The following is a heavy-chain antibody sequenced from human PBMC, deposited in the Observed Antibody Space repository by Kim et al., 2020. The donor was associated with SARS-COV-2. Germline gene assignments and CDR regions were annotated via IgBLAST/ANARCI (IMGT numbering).Heavy chain of an antibody. CDR2: ISSSSSYT. D-gene: IGHD6-13*01. CDR1: GFTFSDYY. Sequence: GGSLRLSCAASGFTFSDYYMSWIRQAPGKGLEWVSYISSSSSYTNYADSVKGRFTISRDNAKNSLYLQMNSLRAEDTAVYYCAGWVSTARYVDLWGRGTLVTVSS. V-gene: IGHV3-11*03. CDR3: AGWVSTARYVDL. J-gene: IGHJ2*01.